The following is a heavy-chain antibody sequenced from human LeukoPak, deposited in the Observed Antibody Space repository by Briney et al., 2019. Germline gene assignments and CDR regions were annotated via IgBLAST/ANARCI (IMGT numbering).Heavy chain of an antibody. V-gene: IGHV3-21*01. CDR3: VSFYETY. CDR2: ISTSGGLRSI. Sequence: GGSLRLSCAASGFTFSSYGMNWVRQAPGKGLEWVSSISTSGGLRSIYYADSVKGRFTISKDNAKNTVYLQMNNLRAEDTAVYYCVSFYETYWGRGTLVTVSS. J-gene: IGHJ4*02. D-gene: IGHD2-2*01. CDR1: GFTFSSYG.